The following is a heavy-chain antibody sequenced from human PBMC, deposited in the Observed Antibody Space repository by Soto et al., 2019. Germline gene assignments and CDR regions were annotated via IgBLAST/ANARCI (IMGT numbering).Heavy chain of an antibody. CDR2: ISSSSSTI. V-gene: IGHV3-48*01. CDR1: GFTFSSYS. J-gene: IGHJ3*02. D-gene: IGHD6-19*01. CDR3: ATYKIAVATDDAFDI. Sequence: EVQLVESGGGLVQPGGSLRLSCAASGFTFSSYSMNWVRQAPGKGLEWVSYISSSSSTIYYADSVKGRFTISQDNAKNSKYLEMNSLRVEDTAVYYCATYKIAVATDDAFDIWGQGTMVTVSS.